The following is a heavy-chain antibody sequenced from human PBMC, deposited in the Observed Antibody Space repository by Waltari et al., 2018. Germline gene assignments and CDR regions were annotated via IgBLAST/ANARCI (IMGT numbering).Heavy chain of an antibody. CDR3: ARDFGVVIRGAYYYYGMDV. CDR2: IKQDGSEK. D-gene: IGHD3-3*01. CDR1: GFTFSSYW. J-gene: IGHJ6*02. V-gene: IGHV3-7*01. Sequence: EVQLVESGGGLVQPGGSLRLSCAASGFTFSSYWMSWVRQAPGKGLEWVANIKQDGSEKYYVDAVKGRFTISRDNAKNSLYLQMNSLRAEDTAVYYCARDFGVVIRGAYYYYGMDVWGQGTTVTVSS.